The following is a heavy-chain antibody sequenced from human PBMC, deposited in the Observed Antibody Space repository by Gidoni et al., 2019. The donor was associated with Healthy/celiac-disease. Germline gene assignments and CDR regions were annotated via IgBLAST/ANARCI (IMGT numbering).Heavy chain of an antibody. Sequence: QLQLQASGPGLVKPSETLSLTCTVSGGSISSSSYYWGWIRQPPGKGLEWIGSIYYSGSTYYNPSLKSRVTISVDTSKNQFSLKLSSVTAADTAVYYCARDYSGSYFDYWGQGTLVTVSS. CDR2: IYYSGST. CDR3: ARDYSGSYFDY. V-gene: IGHV4-39*01. J-gene: IGHJ4*02. D-gene: IGHD1-26*01. CDR1: GGSISSSSYY.